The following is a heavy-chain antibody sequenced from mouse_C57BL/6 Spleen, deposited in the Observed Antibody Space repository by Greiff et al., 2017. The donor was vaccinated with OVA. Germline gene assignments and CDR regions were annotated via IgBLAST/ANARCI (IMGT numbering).Heavy chain of an antibody. J-gene: IGHJ2*01. CDR1: GYTFTSYW. CDR2: IHPNSGST. CDR3: ARWGVVDY. Sequence: QVHVKQPGAELVKPGASVKLSCKASGYTFTSYWMHWVKQRPGQGLEWIGMIHPNSGSTNYNEKFKSKATLTVDKSSSTAYMQLSSLTSEDSAVYYCARWGVVDYWGQGTTLTVSS. V-gene: IGHV1-64*01.